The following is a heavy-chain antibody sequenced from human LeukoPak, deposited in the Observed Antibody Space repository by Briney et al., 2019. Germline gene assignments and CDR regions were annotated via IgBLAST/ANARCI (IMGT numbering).Heavy chain of an antibody. CDR1: GGSISSGGYY. J-gene: IGHJ4*02. CDR2: IYYSGST. Sequence: PSQTLSLTCTVSGGSISSGGYYWSWIRQHPGKGLEWIGYIYYSGSTYYNPSLKSRVTISVDTSKNQFSLKLSSVTAADTAVYYCARVRWYCSGGSCYKPSGYYFDYWGQGTLVTVSS. V-gene: IGHV4-31*03. D-gene: IGHD2-15*01. CDR3: ARVRWYCSGGSCYKPSGYYFDY.